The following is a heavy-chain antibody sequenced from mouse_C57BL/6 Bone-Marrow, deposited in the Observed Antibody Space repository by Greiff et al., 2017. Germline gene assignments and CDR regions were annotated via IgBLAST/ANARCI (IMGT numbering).Heavy chain of an antibody. CDR2: IDPSDSYT. CDR1: GYTFTSYW. CDR3: ASGLYGSRGY. Sequence: VQLQQPGAELVMPGASVKLSCKASGYTFTSYWMHWVKQSPGQGLEWIGEIDPSDSYTNYNQKFKGKSTLTVDKSSSTAYMQLSSLTSEDSAVYYCASGLYGSRGYWGQGTTLTVSS. V-gene: IGHV1-69*01. D-gene: IGHD1-1*01. J-gene: IGHJ2*01.